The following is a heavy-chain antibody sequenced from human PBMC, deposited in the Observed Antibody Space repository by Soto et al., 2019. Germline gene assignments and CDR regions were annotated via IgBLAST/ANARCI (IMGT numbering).Heavy chain of an antibody. CDR1: GFTVSSNY. J-gene: IGHJ4*02. V-gene: IGHV3-53*04. CDR2: IYSGGST. CDR3: ARVKAAGVYDY. Sequence: EVQLVESGGGLVQPGGSLRLSCAASGFTVSSNYMSWVRQAPGKGLEWVSVIYSGGSTYYADSVKGRFTISRHNSKNTLYLQMNSLRAEDTVVYYCARVKAAGVYDYWGQGTLVTVSS.